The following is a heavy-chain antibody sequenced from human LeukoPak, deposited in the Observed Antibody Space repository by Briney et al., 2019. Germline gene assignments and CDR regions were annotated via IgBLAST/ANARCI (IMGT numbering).Heavy chain of an antibody. CDR3: ARGAMATTPFFDY. D-gene: IGHD5-24*01. CDR2: VYYTGST. V-gene: IGHV4-61*01. J-gene: IGHJ4*02. Sequence: KPSETLSLTCTVSGGSVSSGSYYWSWIRQPPGKGLEWIGYVYYTGSTNFNPSLNSRVTMSLDTSRNQFSLKLTSLTAADTAVYYCARGAMATTPFFDYWGQGTLVTVSS. CDR1: GGSVSSGSYY.